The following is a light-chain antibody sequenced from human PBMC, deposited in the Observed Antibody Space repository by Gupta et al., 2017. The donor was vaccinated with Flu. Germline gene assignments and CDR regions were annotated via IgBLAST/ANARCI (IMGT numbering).Light chain of an antibody. CDR3: MQSLQTPT. CDR1: QSLLHSNGYNY. Sequence: ISCRSSQSLLHSNGYNYLDWYLQKPGQTPRLLIYLGSNRASGVPDRFSGSGSGTDFTLKISGVEAEDVGVYYCMQSLQTPTFGQGTKVEIK. V-gene: IGKV2-28*01. CDR2: LGS. J-gene: IGKJ1*01.